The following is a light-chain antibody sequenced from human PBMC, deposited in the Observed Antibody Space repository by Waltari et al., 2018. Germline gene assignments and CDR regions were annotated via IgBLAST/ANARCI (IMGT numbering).Light chain of an antibody. Sequence: EIVMTQSPATLSVSPGERATLTCRASQSAGSDLAWYQQKPGQAPSLLIYGASTRVTGVPARFSGSGSGTEFTLTISSLQSEDFAVYYCQQYNKWPPYTFGQGTKLEIK. CDR2: GAS. V-gene: IGKV3-15*01. CDR1: QSAGSD. J-gene: IGKJ2*01. CDR3: QQYNKWPPYT.